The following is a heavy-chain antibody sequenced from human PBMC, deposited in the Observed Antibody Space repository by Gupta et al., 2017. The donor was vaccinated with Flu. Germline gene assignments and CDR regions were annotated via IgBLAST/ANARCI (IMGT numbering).Heavy chain of an antibody. CDR2: IWYDGSNK. J-gene: IGHJ4*02. D-gene: IGHD6-19*01. CDR1: GFTFSSYG. CDR3: ARDPIAVAGEVYFDY. Sequence: QVQLVESGGGVVQPGRSLRLSCAASGFTFSSYGMHWVRQAPGKGLEWVAVIWYDGSNKYYADSVKGRFTISRDNSKNTLYLQMNSLRAEDTAVYYCARDPIAVAGEVYFDYWGQGTLVTVSS. V-gene: IGHV3-33*01.